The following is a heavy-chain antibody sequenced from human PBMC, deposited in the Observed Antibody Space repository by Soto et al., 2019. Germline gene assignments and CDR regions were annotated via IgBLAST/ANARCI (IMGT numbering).Heavy chain of an antibody. Sequence: QITLKEAGPTLVKPTQTLTLTCTFSGFSLSTDGVGVGWIRQPPGKALEWLALIYWDDDKRYSPSLKSRLTLTKDTSKNQVVLTMTNMDPVDTATYYCAHAYGGTSWPNDAFDVWGQGTVVTVSS. CDR1: GFSLSTDGVG. CDR3: AHAYGGTSWPNDAFDV. D-gene: IGHD2-2*01. J-gene: IGHJ3*01. CDR2: IYWDDDK. V-gene: IGHV2-5*02.